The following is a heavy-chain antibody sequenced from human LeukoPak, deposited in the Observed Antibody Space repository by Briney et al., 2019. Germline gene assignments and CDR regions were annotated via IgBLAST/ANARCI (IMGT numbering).Heavy chain of an antibody. CDR1: GGSISSYS. J-gene: IGHJ5*02. CDR3: ARTVLLWFGELLVGWFDP. V-gene: IGHV4-59*06. D-gene: IGHD3-10*01. Sequence: KTSETLSLTCSVSGGSISSYSWSWIRQPPGKGLEWIGYIYYSGSTYYNPSLKSRVTISVDTSKNQFSLKLSSVTAADTAVYYCARTVLLWFGELLVGWFDPWGQGTLVTVSS. CDR2: IYYSGST.